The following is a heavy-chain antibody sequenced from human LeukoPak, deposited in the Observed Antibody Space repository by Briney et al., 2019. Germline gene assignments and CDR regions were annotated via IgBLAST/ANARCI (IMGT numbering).Heavy chain of an antibody. CDR3: ARPATEGDAFDI. CDR2: IYPADSDT. CDR1: GYSFPDYW. Sequence: GESLKISCKGSGYSFPDYWIDWVRQMPGQGLEWMGIIYPADSDTRYSPSFQGQVTISADKSINTAYLQWSTLKASDTATYYCARPATEGDAFDIWGQGQWSPSLQ. J-gene: IGHJ3*02. D-gene: IGHD4-17*01. V-gene: IGHV5-51*01.